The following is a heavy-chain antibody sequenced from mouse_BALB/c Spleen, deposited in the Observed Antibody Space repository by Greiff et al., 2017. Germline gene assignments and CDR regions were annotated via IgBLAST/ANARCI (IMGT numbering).Heavy chain of an antibody. D-gene: IGHD1-1*01. J-gene: IGHJ1*01. CDR2: IWSGGST. CDR1: GFSLTSYG. V-gene: IGHV2-2*02. CDR3: ARNYNYCSRWGYFDV. Sequence: QVQLKESGPGLVQPSQSLSITCTVSGFSLTSYGVHWVRQSPGKGLEWLGVIWSGGSTDYNAAFISRLSISKDNSKSQVFFKMNSLQANDTAIYYCARNYNYCSRWGYFDVWGAGTTVTVSS.